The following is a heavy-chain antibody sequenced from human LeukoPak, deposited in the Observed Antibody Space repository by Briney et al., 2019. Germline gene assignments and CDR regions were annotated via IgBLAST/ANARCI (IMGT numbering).Heavy chain of an antibody. CDR2: IYYSGST. Sequence: PSDTLSLTCTLSGASISSYYWSWIRQPPGKGLEWIVYIYYSGSTNYNPSLKSRVTISVDTSKNQFSLKLSSVTAAGTAMYYCAREGVRNAFDVWGQGTMVTVSS. CDR1: GASISSYY. CDR3: AREGVRNAFDV. V-gene: IGHV4-59*01. J-gene: IGHJ3*01.